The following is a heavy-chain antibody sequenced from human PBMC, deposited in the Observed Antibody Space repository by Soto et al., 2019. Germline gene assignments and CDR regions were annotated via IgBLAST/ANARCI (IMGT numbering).Heavy chain of an antibody. Sequence: EVQLLESGGGLVKRGGSLRLSCAASGFTFSSNAMSWVRQAPGKGLEWVSAISGSGGSTYYADSVKGRFTISRDNSKNTLYLQMNSLRAEDTAVYYCARGGALSTSWYWGDGLDSWGQGTQVTVSS. J-gene: IGHJ4*02. D-gene: IGHD6-13*01. V-gene: IGHV3-23*01. CDR1: GFTFSSNA. CDR3: ARGGALSTSWYWGDGLDS. CDR2: ISGSGGST.